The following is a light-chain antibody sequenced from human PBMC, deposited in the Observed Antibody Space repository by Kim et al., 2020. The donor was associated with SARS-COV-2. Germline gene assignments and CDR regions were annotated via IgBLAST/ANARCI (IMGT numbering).Light chain of an antibody. CDR1: QGISRG. Sequence: ASVGEGVTIPRRASQGISRGLAWDQQKPGKAPKHLIYAASSLQSGVPSRLSGSGSGTDFTLTISSLQPEDFATYYCQQANSFPRTVGPGTKVDIK. V-gene: IGKV1-12*01. CDR3: QQANSFPRT. CDR2: AAS. J-gene: IGKJ3*01.